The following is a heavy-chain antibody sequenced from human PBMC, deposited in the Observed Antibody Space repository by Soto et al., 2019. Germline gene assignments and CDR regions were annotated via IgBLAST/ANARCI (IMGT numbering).Heavy chain of an antibody. CDR1: GFTFSSYR. CDR3: ARDQRCSGGSCPDY. J-gene: IGHJ4*02. Sequence: EVQLGESGGGLVKPGGSLRLSCAASGFTFSSYRMNWVRLAPGKGLEWVSSISSSSSYTNYADSWKGRLTISRDNAKNSLYLQMNSPRAEDTAVYYCARDQRCSGGSCPDYWGQGTLVTVSS. CDR2: ISSSSSYT. V-gene: IGHV3-21*01. D-gene: IGHD2-15*01.